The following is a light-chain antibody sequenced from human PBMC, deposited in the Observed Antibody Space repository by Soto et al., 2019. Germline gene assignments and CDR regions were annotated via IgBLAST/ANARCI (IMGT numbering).Light chain of an antibody. CDR3: QQYDNLPLT. CDR1: QGISNY. Sequence: DIQMTQCPSPLSSSVGERVTITCRASQGISNYLNWYQQKPGKAPKLLIYDASNLETGVPSRFSGSGSGTDFTFTISSLQPEDIATYYCQQYDNLPLTFGQGTKVDI. J-gene: IGKJ1*01. CDR2: DAS. V-gene: IGKV1-33*01.